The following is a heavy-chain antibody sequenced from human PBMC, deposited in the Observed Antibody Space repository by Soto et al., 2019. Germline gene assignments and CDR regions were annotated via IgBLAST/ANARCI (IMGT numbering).Heavy chain of an antibody. Sequence: PGESRKISCKGSGYSFAGYWITWVRQKPGKGPEWMGRIDPSDSQTYYSPSFRGHVTISVTKSITTVFLQWSSLRASDTAMYYCARQIYDSDTRRKFHCYFDSCAKGPPVPVS. D-gene: IGHD3-22*01. CDR2: IDPSDSQT. CDR1: GYSFAGYW. V-gene: IGHV5-10-1*01. CDR3: ARQIYDSDTRRKFHCYFDS. J-gene: IGHJ4*02.